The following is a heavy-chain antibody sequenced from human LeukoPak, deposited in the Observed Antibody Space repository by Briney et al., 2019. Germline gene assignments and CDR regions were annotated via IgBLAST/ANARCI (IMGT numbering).Heavy chain of an antibody. V-gene: IGHV4-34*01. CDR1: GGSFSGYY. CDR3: ARGDSSVGLNY. D-gene: IGHD1-26*01. Sequence: PSETLSLTCAVYGGSFSGYYWSWIRQPPGKGLEWMGEINHSGSTNYNPSIKSRVTISVDTSKNQFSLKLSSVTAVDTAVYYCARGDSSVGLNYWGQGTLVTVSS. J-gene: IGHJ4*02. CDR2: INHSGST.